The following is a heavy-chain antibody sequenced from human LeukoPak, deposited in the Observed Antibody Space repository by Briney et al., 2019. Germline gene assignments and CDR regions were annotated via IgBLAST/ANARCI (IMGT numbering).Heavy chain of an antibody. V-gene: IGHV7-4-1*02. CDR1: GYIFTSYA. Sequence: ASVKVSCKASGYIFTSYAMNWVRQAPGQGLEWMGWINTNTGNPTYAQGFTGRFVFSLDTSVSTAYLQISSLKAEDTAVYYCARVYQYYDYVWGSHYFDYWGQGTLVTVSS. J-gene: IGHJ4*02. D-gene: IGHD3-16*01. CDR2: INTNTGNP. CDR3: ARVYQYYDYVWGSHYFDY.